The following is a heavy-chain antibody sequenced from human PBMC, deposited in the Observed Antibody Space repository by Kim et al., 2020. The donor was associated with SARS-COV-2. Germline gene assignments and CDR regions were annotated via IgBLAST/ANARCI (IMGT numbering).Heavy chain of an antibody. CDR1: GGSISSNNW. CDR3: VRGGGYYLDY. V-gene: IGHV4-4*02. D-gene: IGHD2-15*01. J-gene: IGHJ4*02. Sequence: SETLSLTCAVSGGSISSNNWFNWVRQPPGKGLEWIGEIFHSGSTNYNPSLKSRVTISMDKSKNQFSLNLMSVTAADTAVYYCVRGGGYYLDYWGQGTLV. CDR2: IFHSGST.